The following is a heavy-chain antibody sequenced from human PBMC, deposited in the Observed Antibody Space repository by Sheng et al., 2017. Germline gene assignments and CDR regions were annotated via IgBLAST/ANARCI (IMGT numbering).Heavy chain of an antibody. Sequence: QVQLVESGGGVVQPGRSRRDSPVQPLDSPSVAMLCTGSARLQARGWSGWAVISYDGSNKYYADSVKGRFTISRDNSKNTLYLQMNSLRAEDTAVYYCARSMAGRGLDYWGQGTLVTVSS. CDR3: ARSMAGRGLDY. V-gene: IGHV3-30*04. CDR1: DSPSVAML. J-gene: IGHJ4*02. D-gene: IGHD6-19*01. CDR2: ISYDGSNK.